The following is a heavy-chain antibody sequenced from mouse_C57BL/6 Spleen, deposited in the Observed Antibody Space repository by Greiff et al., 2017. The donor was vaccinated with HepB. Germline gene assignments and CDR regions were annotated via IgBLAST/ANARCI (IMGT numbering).Heavy chain of an antibody. J-gene: IGHJ2*01. V-gene: IGHV1-69*01. D-gene: IGHD1-1*01. CDR3: ARGNYYGSSPFDY. CDR1: GYTFTSYW. Sequence: VKLQQPGAELVMPGASVKLSCKASGYTFTSYWMHWVKQRPGQGLEWIGEIDPSDSYTNYNQKFKGKSTLTVDKSSSTAYMQLSSLTSEDSAVYYCARGNYYGSSPFDYWGQGTTLTVSS. CDR2: IDPSDSYT.